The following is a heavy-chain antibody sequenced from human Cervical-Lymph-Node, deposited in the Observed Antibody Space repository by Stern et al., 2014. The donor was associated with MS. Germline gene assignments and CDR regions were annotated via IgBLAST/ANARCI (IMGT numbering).Heavy chain of an antibody. Sequence: VQLVESGAEVKKPGASVKVSCKASEHTFSDYYMHWVRQAPGQGLEWMGRVNPNNGATSYAQKFQGRVTMTRDTSIRTAYMELSRLRSDDTAVYYCARAPSRITMIAVGGFDVWGQRTVVTVSS. V-gene: IGHV1-2*06. CDR1: EHTFSDYY. CDR3: ARAPSRITMIAVGGFDV. CDR2: VNPNNGAT. J-gene: IGHJ3*01. D-gene: IGHD3-22*01.